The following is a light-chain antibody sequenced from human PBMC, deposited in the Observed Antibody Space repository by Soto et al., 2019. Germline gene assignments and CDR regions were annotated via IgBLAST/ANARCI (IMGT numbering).Light chain of an antibody. J-gene: IGLJ2*01. CDR1: SSNLGAGYD. Sequence: QSVLTQPPSVSGAPWQRVTISCTGSSSNLGAGYDVHWYQKLPGTAPKLLIFDNNKRPSGVPDRFSGSKSGTSASLAITGLQAGDEADYYCHSYDSSLSVQVFGGGTKVTVL. CDR3: HSYDSSLSVQV. CDR2: DNN. V-gene: IGLV1-40*01.